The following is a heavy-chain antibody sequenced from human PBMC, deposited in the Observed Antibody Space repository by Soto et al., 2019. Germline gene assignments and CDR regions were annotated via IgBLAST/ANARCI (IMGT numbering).Heavy chain of an antibody. D-gene: IGHD3-9*01. CDR3: ARIRYFDWLSRTGFDP. CDR2: MYPGDSDT. Sequence: GESLKISCKGSGYSFTSYWIGWVRQMPGKGLEWMGIMYPGDSDTRYSPSFQGQVTISADKSISTAYLQWSSLKASDTATYYCARIRYFDWLSRTGFDPWGQGTLVTVSS. J-gene: IGHJ5*02. CDR1: GYSFTSYW. V-gene: IGHV5-51*01.